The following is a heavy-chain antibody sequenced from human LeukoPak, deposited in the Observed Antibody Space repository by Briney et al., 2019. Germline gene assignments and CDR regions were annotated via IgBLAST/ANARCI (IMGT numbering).Heavy chain of an antibody. CDR3: ARDSRGPPVGYFDY. CDR1: GFTFSSYS. V-gene: IGHV3-48*01. CDR2: ISSSSGNI. Sequence: PGGSLRLSCAASGFTFSSYSMNWVRQAPGKGLEWVSYISSSSGNIFYADSVKGRFTISRDNAKNSLYLQMNSLRAEDTAVYYCARDSRGPPVGYFDYWGQGTLVTVSS. D-gene: IGHD6-19*01. J-gene: IGHJ4*02.